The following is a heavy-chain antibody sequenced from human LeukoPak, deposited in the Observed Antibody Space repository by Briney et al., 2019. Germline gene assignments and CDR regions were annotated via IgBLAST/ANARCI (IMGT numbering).Heavy chain of an antibody. CDR2: IKTSGST. Sequence: SETLSLTCTVSGGSISTYYWSWIRQPVGKGLEWIGHIKTSGSTHYNPSLRSRITMSVDTSKNQFSLKLSSVTAADTAVYYCARRWIAVAGADYFDYWGQGTLVTVSS. D-gene: IGHD6-19*01. CDR3: ARRWIAVAGADYFDY. CDR1: GGSISTYY. J-gene: IGHJ4*02. V-gene: IGHV4-4*07.